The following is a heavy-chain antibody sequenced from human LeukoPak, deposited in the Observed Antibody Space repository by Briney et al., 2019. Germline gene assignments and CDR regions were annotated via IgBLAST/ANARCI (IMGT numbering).Heavy chain of an antibody. Sequence: GGSLRLSCAASGFTFSSYAMSWVRQAPGKGLEWVSAISGSGGSTYYADSVKGRFTISRDNSRNSLFLQMNSLKDEDTAVYYCAKDSSAVAGPEGSYDIWGQGTMVTVSS. V-gene: IGHV3-23*01. J-gene: IGHJ3*02. CDR1: GFTFSSYA. CDR3: AKDSSAVAGPEGSYDI. D-gene: IGHD6-19*01. CDR2: ISGSGGST.